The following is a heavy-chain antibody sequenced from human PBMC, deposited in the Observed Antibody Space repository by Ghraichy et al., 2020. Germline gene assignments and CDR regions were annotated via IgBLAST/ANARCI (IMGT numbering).Heavy chain of an antibody. J-gene: IGHJ4*02. CDR3: AKGIRFLEWLSAYDY. Sequence: SLNISCAASGFTFSRYGIHWVRQAPGKGLEWVAGISHDGRNKDYVDSVRGRFTISRDNSKNTLYLQMNSLKTEDTAVYYCAKGIRFLEWLSAYDYWGQGTLVTVSP. CDR2: ISHDGRNK. CDR1: GFTFSRYG. D-gene: IGHD3-3*01. V-gene: IGHV3-30*18.